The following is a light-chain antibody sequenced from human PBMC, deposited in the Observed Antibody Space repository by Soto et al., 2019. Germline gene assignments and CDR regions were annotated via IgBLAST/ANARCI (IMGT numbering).Light chain of an antibody. CDR3: QQSYSSPPT. CDR2: KAS. CDR1: ESIDSW. V-gene: IGKV1-5*03. Sequence: DIQMTQSPSTLSASVGDRVTITCRASESIDSWLAWHQQKPGRAPKLLISKASSLESGVPSRFSGSGSGPDFTLTISSLQPEDFATYYCQQSYSSPPTFGQGTKVDIK. J-gene: IGKJ1*01.